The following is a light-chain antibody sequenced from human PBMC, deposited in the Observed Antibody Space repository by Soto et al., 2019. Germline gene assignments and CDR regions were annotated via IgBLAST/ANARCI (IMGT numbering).Light chain of an antibody. CDR1: QSVSSSY. J-gene: IGKJ2*01. CDR3: QHHGSAPPYT. Sequence: EIVLTQSPGTLSLSPGERATLSCRASQSVSSSYLAWYQQKPGQAPRPLIYGASSRATDIPDRFSGSGSGTDLTLTISRLEPEDFAVYYCQHHGSAPPYTFGQGTKLEIK. V-gene: IGKV3-20*01. CDR2: GAS.